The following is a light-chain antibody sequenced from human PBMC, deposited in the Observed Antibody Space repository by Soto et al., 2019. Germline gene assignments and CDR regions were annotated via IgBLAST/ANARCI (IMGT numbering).Light chain of an antibody. J-gene: IGKJ1*01. V-gene: IGKV3-11*01. CDR1: QYVGTR. CDR2: YTS. Sequence: EIVLTQSPATLSSSPGETAPLSCRASQYVGTRLAWYQHKPGQAPRLLIYYTSNRATGIPARFSGSGSGTDFTLTINSLAPEDFAIYYCHQRQSWPRTFGQGTKVDIK. CDR3: HQRQSWPRT.